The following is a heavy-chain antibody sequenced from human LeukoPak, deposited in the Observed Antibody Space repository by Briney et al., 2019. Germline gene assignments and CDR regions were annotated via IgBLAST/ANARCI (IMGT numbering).Heavy chain of an antibody. V-gene: IGHV3-33*08. J-gene: IGHJ3*02. CDR2: IWYDGSNK. CDR3: ARVGWVDAFDI. Sequence: GGSLRLSCAASGFTVSSNYMSWVRQAPGKGLEWVAVIWYDGSNKYYADSVKGRFTISRDNSKNTLYLQMNSLRAEDTAVYYCARVGWVDAFDIWGQGTMVTVSS. CDR1: GFTVSSNY. D-gene: IGHD6-19*01.